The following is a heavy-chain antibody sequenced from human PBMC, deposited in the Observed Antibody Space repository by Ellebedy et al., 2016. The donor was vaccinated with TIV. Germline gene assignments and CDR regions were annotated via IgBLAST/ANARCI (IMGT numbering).Heavy chain of an antibody. CDR3: ARGGGERPHALDV. Sequence: MPSETLSLTCTVSGGSISFSSYYWGWIRQPPGKGLEWIWSIYYGESTSYNPSLKSRVTISVDTSKNQFSLKLTSVTAADTAVYFCARGGGERPHALDVWGQGTKVTVSS. J-gene: IGHJ3*01. D-gene: IGHD3-16*01. CDR2: IYYGEST. V-gene: IGHV4-39*01. CDR1: GGSISFSSYY.